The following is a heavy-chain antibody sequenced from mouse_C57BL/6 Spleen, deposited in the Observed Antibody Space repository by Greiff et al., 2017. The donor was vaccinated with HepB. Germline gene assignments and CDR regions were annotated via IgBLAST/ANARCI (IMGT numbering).Heavy chain of an antibody. CDR2: ISSGGDYI. CDR1: GFTFSSYA. V-gene: IGHV5-9-1*02. CDR3: TRDGYALWFAY. J-gene: IGHJ3*01. Sequence: EVKLVESGEGLVKPGGSLKLSCAASGFTFSSYAMSWVRQTPEKRLEWVAYISSGGDYIYYADTVKGRFTISRDNARNTLYLQMSSLKSEDTAMYYCTRDGYALWFAYWGQVTLVTVSA. D-gene: IGHD2-2*01.